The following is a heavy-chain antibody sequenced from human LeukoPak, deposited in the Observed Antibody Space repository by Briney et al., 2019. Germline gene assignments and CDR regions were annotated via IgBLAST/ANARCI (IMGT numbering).Heavy chain of an antibody. CDR2: INPNSGGT. V-gene: IGHV1-2*02. CDR1: GYTFTGYY. D-gene: IGHD6-13*01. J-gene: IGHJ6*03. Sequence: ASVTVSCKASGYTFTGYYMHWVRQAPGQGLEWMGWINPNSGGTNYAQKFQGRVTMTRDTSISTAYTELSRLRSDDTAVYYCASGYSSSWIDEGPFDYYYYYMDVWGKGTTVTVSS. CDR3: ASGYSSSWIDEGPFDYYYYYMDV.